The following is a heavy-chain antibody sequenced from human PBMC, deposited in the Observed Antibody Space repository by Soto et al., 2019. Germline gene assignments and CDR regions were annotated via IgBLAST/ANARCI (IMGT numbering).Heavy chain of an antibody. J-gene: IGHJ6*02. Sequence: QVQLVESGGGVVQPGRSLRLSCAASGFTFSSYGMHWVRQAPGKGLEWVAVISDDGSNKYYADSVKGRFTISRDNSKNTLYLQMNSLRAEDTAVYYCAKAFGAATLIKQWLGLYYYGMDVWGQGTTVTVSS. CDR2: ISDDGSNK. CDR3: AKAFGAATLIKQWLGLYYYGMDV. CDR1: GFTFSSYG. D-gene: IGHD6-19*01. V-gene: IGHV3-30*18.